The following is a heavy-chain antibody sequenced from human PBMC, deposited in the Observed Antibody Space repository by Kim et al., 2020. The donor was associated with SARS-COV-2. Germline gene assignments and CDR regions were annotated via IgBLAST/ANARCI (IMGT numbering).Heavy chain of an antibody. J-gene: IGHJ4*02. Sequence: GGSLRLSCAASGFTFSNFYMTWVRQAPGKGLEWVANIKPDGSETYFVDSLRGRFTISRDNTENSLYLQMDSLRPEDTAVYFCARDSGYNYGRIYFDYWGRGTLVAVSS. CDR1: GFTFSNFY. CDR3: ARDSGYNYGRIYFDY. CDR2: IKPDGSET. D-gene: IGHD5-18*01. V-gene: IGHV3-7*03.